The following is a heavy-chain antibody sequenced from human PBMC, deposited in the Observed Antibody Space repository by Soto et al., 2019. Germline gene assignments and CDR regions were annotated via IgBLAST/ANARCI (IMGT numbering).Heavy chain of an antibody. J-gene: IGHJ4*02. V-gene: IGHV4-4*02. Sequence: QVQLQESGPGLVKPSGTLSLTCAVSGPSMSTTDWWSWVRQPPGKGLEWIGEIYHSGTTNYNPSLKSRLTMSVDKFKNHFSLTLTSVTAADTAVYYCAIPGAGDFDFWGQGTLVTVSS. CDR2: IYHSGTT. D-gene: IGHD6-13*01. CDR1: GPSMSTTDW. CDR3: AIPGAGDFDF.